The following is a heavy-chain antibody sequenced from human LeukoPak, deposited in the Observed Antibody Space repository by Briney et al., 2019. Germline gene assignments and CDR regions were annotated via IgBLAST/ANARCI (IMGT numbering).Heavy chain of an antibody. D-gene: IGHD3-9*01. CDR3: ARSGKIYFDWLLDY. J-gene: IGHJ4*02. Sequence: GGSLRLSCAASGFTFSDYYMSWIRQVPGKGLEWVSYIGRSGTTIHYADSVKGRFTISWDNAKKSLYLQMNSLRAEDTAVYYCARSGKIYFDWLLDYWGQGTLVAVSS. CDR2: IGRSGTTI. V-gene: IGHV3-11*04. CDR1: GFTFSDYY.